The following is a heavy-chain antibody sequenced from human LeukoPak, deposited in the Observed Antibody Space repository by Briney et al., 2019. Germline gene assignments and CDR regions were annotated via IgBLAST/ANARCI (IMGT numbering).Heavy chain of an antibody. Sequence: GGSLRLSCAASGFTFSSYAMSWIRQAPGKGLEWVSAISGSGGSTYYADSVKGRFTNSRDNSKNTLYLQLNSLRAEDTAVYYCAKVPPTLWFGELFFDYWGQGTLVTVSS. CDR1: GFTFSSYA. V-gene: IGHV3-23*01. J-gene: IGHJ4*02. D-gene: IGHD3-10*01. CDR3: AKVPPTLWFGELFFDY. CDR2: ISGSGGST.